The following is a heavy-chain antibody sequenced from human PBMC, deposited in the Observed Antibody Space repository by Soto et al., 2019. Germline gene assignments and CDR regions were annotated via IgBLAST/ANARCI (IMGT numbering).Heavy chain of an antibody. V-gene: IGHV6-1*01. CDR1: GDSVSSNSAA. CDR3: ARKLRYCSSTSCSYYGMDV. J-gene: IGHJ6*02. D-gene: IGHD2-2*01. Sequence: PSETLSPTCAISGDSVSSNSAAWNWIRQSPSRGLEWLGRTYYRSKWYNDYAVSVKSRITINPDTSKNQFSLQLNSVTPEDTAVYYCARKLRYCSSTSCSYYGMDVWGQGTTVTVSS. CDR2: TYYRSKWYN.